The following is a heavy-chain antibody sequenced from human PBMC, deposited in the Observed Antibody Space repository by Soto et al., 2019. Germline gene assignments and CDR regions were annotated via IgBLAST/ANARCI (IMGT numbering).Heavy chain of an antibody. CDR3: ARLLNTWFDP. J-gene: IGHJ5*02. D-gene: IGHD2-15*01. Sequence: QVQLVQSGAEVKKPGASVKVSCKASGYSFTNHDIHWVRQAPGQGLEWMGIINPNGGATNYAQKLQARGNMTRDTYTSTVYMELDSLRSEDTAVYSCARLLNTWFDPWGQGTLVTVSS. CDR2: INPNGGAT. CDR1: GYSFTNHD. V-gene: IGHV1-46*03.